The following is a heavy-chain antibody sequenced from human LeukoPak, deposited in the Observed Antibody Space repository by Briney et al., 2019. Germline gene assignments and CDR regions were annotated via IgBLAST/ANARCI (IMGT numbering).Heavy chain of an antibody. CDR2: MNPNSGNT. J-gene: IGHJ6*03. V-gene: IGHV1-8*02. Sequence: ASVKVSCKASGYTFTGYYMHWVRQAPGQGLEWMGWMNPNSGNTGYAQKFQGRVTMTRNTSISTAYMELSSLRSEDTAVYYCAGSKVEEDCSSTSCHYYYYMDVWGKGTTVTISS. CDR3: AGSKVEEDCSSTSCHYYYYMDV. D-gene: IGHD2-2*01. CDR1: GYTFTGYY.